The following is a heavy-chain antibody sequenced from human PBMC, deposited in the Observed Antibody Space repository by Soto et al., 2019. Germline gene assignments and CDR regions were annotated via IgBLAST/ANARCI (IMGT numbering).Heavy chain of an antibody. Sequence: SETLSLTCTVSGGSISSSSYYWGWIRQPPGKGLEWIGSIYYRGRSYSKSSVKSRVTISVDTSKNQFSLNFNSVTASDTALYYCVSQRTTVLTQAYFDYWGPGALVTVS. CDR3: VSQRTTVLTQAYFDY. CDR1: GGSISSSSYY. D-gene: IGHD4-17*01. V-gene: IGHV4-39*01. CDR2: IYYRGRS. J-gene: IGHJ4*02.